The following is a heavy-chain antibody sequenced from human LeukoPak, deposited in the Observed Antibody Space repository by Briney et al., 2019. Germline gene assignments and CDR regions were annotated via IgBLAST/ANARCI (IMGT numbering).Heavy chain of an antibody. V-gene: IGHV4-59*12. CDR1: GGSISTYY. CDR2: IYYSGST. CDR3: ARLNDYGDY. J-gene: IGHJ4*02. Sequence: SETLSLTCTVSGGSISTYYWTWIRQPPGKGLEWIGYIYYSGSTNYNPSPKSRVTISVDTSKNQFSLKLSSVTAADTAVYYCARLNDYGDYWGQGTLVTVSS.